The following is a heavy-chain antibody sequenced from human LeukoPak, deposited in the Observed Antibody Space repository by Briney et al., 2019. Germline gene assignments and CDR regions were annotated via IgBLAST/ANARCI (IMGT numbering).Heavy chain of an antibody. CDR3: ARRRIAATDY. CDR1: GGSITSSSNY. J-gene: IGHJ4*02. CDR2: ISYSRTT. V-gene: IGHV4-39*01. Sequence: SETLSLTCTVSGGSITSSSNYWDWIRQPPGKGLKWIVSISYSRTTYYNPSLKSRVTISVDTSKNQFSLNLSSVTAADTAIYYCARRRIAATDYWGRGTLVTVSS. D-gene: IGHD6-13*01.